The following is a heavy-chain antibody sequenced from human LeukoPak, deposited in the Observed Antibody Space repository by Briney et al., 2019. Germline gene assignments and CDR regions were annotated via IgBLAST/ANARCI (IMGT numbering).Heavy chain of an antibody. CDR2: IYPGDSDT. Sequence: ESPKISCKGSGYSFTSYWIGWVRQMPGKGLEWMGIIYPGDSDTRYSPSFQGQVTISADKSISTAYLQWSSLKASDTAMYYCARRGYYYDSSGYPHYYFDYWGQGTLVTVSS. D-gene: IGHD3-22*01. J-gene: IGHJ4*02. CDR3: ARRGYYYDSSGYPHYYFDY. CDR1: GYSFTSYW. V-gene: IGHV5-51*01.